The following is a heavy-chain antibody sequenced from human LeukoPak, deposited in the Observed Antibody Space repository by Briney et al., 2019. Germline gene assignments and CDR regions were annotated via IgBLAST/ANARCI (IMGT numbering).Heavy chain of an antibody. Sequence: SETLSLTCSVSGGSIGSYHWNWSRQPSGKGLGWIGIVFNNGGTKHNPSLKSRVAISVDTSKNQFALKLSSVTAADTAVYYCVASYGGYVLDYWGQGALVIVSS. CDR1: GGSIGSYH. CDR2: VFNNGGT. CDR3: VASYGGYVLDY. J-gene: IGHJ4*02. V-gene: IGHV4-59*01. D-gene: IGHD5-12*01.